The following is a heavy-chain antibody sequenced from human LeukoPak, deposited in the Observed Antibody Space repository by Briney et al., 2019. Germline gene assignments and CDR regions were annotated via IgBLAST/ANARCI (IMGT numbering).Heavy chain of an antibody. Sequence: GGSLRLSCAASGFTFSSYGMHWVRQAPGKGLEWVAVISYDGSNKYYADSVKGRFTISRDNSKNTLYLQMNSLRAEDTAVYYCAKDPVAAPLRFYYYYGMDVWGQGTTVTVSS. CDR3: AKDPVAAPLRFYYYYGMDV. V-gene: IGHV3-30*18. J-gene: IGHJ6*02. CDR1: GFTFSSYG. D-gene: IGHD2-15*01. CDR2: ISYDGSNK.